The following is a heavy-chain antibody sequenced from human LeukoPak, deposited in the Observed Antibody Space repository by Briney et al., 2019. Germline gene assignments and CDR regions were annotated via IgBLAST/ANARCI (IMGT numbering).Heavy chain of an antibody. CDR2: ISGSSSFI. CDR3: ARRGIAVAGNDY. Sequence: GGSLRLSCAASGFTFSSYNMNWVRQAPGKGLEWVSSISGSSSFISYADSVKGRFTISRDNAKNSLYLQMNSLRAEDTALYYCARRGIAVAGNDYWGQGTLVTVSS. CDR1: GFTFSSYN. J-gene: IGHJ4*02. D-gene: IGHD6-19*01. V-gene: IGHV3-21*04.